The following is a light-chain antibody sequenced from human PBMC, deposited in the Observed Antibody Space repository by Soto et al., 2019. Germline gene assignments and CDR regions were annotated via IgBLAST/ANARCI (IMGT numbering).Light chain of an antibody. J-gene: IGKJ4*01. V-gene: IGKV3-20*01. CDR1: QSVRSSY. Sequence: EIVLTQSPGTLSLSPGERATLSCRASQSVRSSYLAWYQRKPGQAPRLLIYGASSRATGIPDRFSGSGSGTDLTLTISSLEPEDFAVYYCQHYGSSPPLTFGGGTRVEIK. CDR2: GAS. CDR3: QHYGSSPPLT.